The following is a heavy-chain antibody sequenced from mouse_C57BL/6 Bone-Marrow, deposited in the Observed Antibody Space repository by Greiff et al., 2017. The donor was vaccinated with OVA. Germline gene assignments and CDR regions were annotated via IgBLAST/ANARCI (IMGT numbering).Heavy chain of an antibody. J-gene: IGHJ4*01. CDR2: ISSGSSTI. CDR1: GFTFSDYG. CDR3: ARTYYDYDAYYAMDY. V-gene: IGHV5-17*01. D-gene: IGHD2-4*01. Sequence: EVQLVESGGGLVKPGGSLKLSCAASGFTFSDYGMHWVRQAPEKGLEWVAYISSGSSTIYYADTVKGRFTISRDNAKNTLFLQMTSLRSEDTAMYYCARTYYDYDAYYAMDYWGQGTSGTVSS.